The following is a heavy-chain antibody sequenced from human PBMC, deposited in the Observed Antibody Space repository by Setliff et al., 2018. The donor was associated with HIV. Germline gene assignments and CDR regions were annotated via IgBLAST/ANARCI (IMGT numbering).Heavy chain of an antibody. Sequence: SETLSLTCTVSGGSISSSSYYWGWIRQPPGKGLEWIGSIYYSGSTYYNPSLKSRVTISVDTSKNQFSLKLSSVTAADTAVYYCAVGGEDRGFFDYWGQGTLVTVSS. J-gene: IGHJ4*02. D-gene: IGHD3-16*01. CDR3: AVGGEDRGFFDY. CDR1: GGSISSSSYY. V-gene: IGHV4-39*01. CDR2: IYYSGST.